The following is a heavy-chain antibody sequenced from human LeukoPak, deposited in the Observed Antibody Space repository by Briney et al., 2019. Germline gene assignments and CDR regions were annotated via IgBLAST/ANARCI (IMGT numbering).Heavy chain of an antibody. J-gene: IGHJ3*02. CDR2: ISSSSSYI. CDR1: GFTFSSYS. CDR3: ARGQWLPTDAFDI. Sequence: GGSLRLSCAASGFTFSSYSMNWVRQAPGKGLEWVSSISSSSSYIYYADSVKGRFTISRDNAKNSLYLQMNSLRAEDTAVYYCARGQWLPTDAFDIWGQGTMVTVSS. V-gene: IGHV3-21*01. D-gene: IGHD6-19*01.